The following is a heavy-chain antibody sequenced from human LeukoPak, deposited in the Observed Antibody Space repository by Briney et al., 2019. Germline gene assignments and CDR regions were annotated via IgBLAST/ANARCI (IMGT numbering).Heavy chain of an antibody. V-gene: IGHV4-39*01. CDR3: ASLTGTRMPPFYYYYYMDV. CDR2: IYYSGST. D-gene: IGHD1-20*01. J-gene: IGHJ6*03. Sequence: SETLSLTCTVSGDSIRSTSSYWGWIRQSPGKGLEWIGSIYYSGSTYYNPSLKSRVTISVDTSKNQFSLKLSSVTAADTAVYYCASLTGTRMPPFYYYYYMDVWGKGTTVTISS. CDR1: GDSIRSTSSY.